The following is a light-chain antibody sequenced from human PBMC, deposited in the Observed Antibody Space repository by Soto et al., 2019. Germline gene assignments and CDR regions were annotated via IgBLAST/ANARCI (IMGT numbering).Light chain of an antibody. Sequence: IVLTQSPATLSLSPGERATLSCRASQTVSSSSLAWYQQKPGQAPRIIIFGASGRATGIPDRFSGSGSGTDFTLTISRLEPEDFAVYYCQQYGSLSWTFGQGTKVDIK. V-gene: IGKV3-20*01. CDR1: QTVSSSS. CDR2: GAS. CDR3: QQYGSLSWT. J-gene: IGKJ1*01.